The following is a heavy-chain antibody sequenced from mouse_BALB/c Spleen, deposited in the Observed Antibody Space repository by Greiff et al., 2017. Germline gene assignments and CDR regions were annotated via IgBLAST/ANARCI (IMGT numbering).Heavy chain of an antibody. CDR2: IDPENGDT. Sequence: EVQLQQSGAELVRSGASVKLSCTASGFNIKDYYMHWVKQRPEQGLEWIGWIDPENGDTEYAPKFQGKATMTADTSSNTAYLQLSSLTSEDTAVYYCNGGYDGFDYWGQGTTLTVSS. CDR1: GFNIKDYY. D-gene: IGHD2-14*01. V-gene: IGHV14-4*02. J-gene: IGHJ2*01. CDR3: NGGYDGFDY.